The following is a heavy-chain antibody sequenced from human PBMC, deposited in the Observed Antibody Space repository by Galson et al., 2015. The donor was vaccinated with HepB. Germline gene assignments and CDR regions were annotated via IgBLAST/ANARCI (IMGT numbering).Heavy chain of an antibody. Sequence: SLRLSCAASGFTFHDYAISWVRQAPGKGLEWVSGISWNGVRTGYADSLKGRFTISRDNAKNSLYLQMNSRRAEDTALYYWVRGPRWLVGGFGDYWGQGTLVTVSS. D-gene: IGHD6-19*01. J-gene: IGHJ4*02. V-gene: IGHV3-20*04. CDR3: VRGPRWLVGGFGDY. CDR2: ISWNGVRT. CDR1: GFTFHDYA.